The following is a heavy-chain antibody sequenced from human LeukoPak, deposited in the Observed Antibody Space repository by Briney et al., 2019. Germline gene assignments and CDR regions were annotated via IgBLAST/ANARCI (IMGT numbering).Heavy chain of an antibody. Sequence: GGSLRLSCAASGFSFSSYWMGWGRQAPGKGLAWVANIQQDGSEKYYVDSVKGRFTISRDNAKNSLYLQMNSLRAEDTAVYYCARNPPRYFNWGQGTLVTVSS. CDR2: IQQDGSEK. CDR3: ARNPPRYFN. J-gene: IGHJ4*02. D-gene: IGHD1-26*01. V-gene: IGHV3-7*05. CDR1: GFSFSSYW.